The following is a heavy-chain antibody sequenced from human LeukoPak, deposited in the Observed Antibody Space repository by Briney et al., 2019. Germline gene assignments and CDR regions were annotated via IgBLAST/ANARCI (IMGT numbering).Heavy chain of an antibody. V-gene: IGHV3-23*01. J-gene: IGHJ4*02. Sequence: GGSLRLSCAASGFTFSSYAMSWFRQAPGRGLEWSSAISGSGGSTYYADSVKGRFTISRDNSKNTLYLQMNSLRAEDTAVYYCAKVSGVDLYVFDYWGQGTLVTVSS. CDR3: AKVSGVDLYVFDY. CDR2: ISGSGGST. CDR1: GFTFSSYA. D-gene: IGHD2-15*01.